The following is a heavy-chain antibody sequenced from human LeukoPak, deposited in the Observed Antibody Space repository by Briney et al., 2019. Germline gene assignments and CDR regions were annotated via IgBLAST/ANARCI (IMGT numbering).Heavy chain of an antibody. CDR1: GGTFSSYA. CDR3: ARAGYYYDSSANHD. CDR2: IIPIFGTA. Sequence: GASVKVSCKASGGTFSSYAISWVRQAPGQVLEWMVRIIPIFGTANYAQKFQGRVTITTDESTSTAYMELSSLRSEDTAVYYCARAGYYYDSSANHDWGQGTLVTVSS. J-gene: IGHJ4*02. D-gene: IGHD3-22*01. V-gene: IGHV1-69*05.